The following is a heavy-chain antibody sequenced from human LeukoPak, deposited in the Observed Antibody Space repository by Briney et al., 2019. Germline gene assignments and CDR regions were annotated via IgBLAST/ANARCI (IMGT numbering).Heavy chain of an antibody. D-gene: IGHD3-10*01. J-gene: IGHJ3*02. Sequence: GSLRLSCAASGFTVSSNYMSWVRQAPGKGLEWVSVIYIGGSTYYADSVKGRFTISRDNSKSTLYLQMNSLRAEDTAVYYCARDASFYGSGTLPNDAFDIWGQGTMVTVSS. V-gene: IGHV3-53*01. CDR2: IYIGGST. CDR3: ARDASFYGSGTLPNDAFDI. CDR1: GFTVSSNY.